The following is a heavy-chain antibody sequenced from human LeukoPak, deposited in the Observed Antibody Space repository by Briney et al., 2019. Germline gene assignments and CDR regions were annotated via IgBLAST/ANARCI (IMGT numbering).Heavy chain of an antibody. D-gene: IGHD3-22*01. CDR3: AREGVTGYYYDSSGYGSPRAFDY. J-gene: IGHJ4*02. CDR1: GYTFTGYY. V-gene: IGHV1-2*02. CDR2: INPNSGGT. Sequence: GASVKVSCKASGYTFTGYYMHWVRQAPGQGLEWMGWINPNSGGTNYAQKFQGRVTMTRDTSISTAYMELSRLRSDDTAVYYCAREGVTGYYYDSSGYGSPRAFDYWGQGTLVTVSS.